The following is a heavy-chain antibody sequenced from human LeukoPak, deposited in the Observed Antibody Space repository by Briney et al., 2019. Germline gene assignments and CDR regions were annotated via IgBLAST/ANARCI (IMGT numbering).Heavy chain of an antibody. D-gene: IGHD5-18*01. J-gene: IGHJ1*01. Sequence: GGSLRVSCAGSGFTFSSYAMIWVRQAPGKGLEWVSAISDSGGRTFYADSVKGRFTISRDNSKNTLYLQINSLRAGDTAVYYCAKDSYDDSIWGQGTLVTVSS. CDR3: AKDSYDDSI. CDR2: ISDSGGRT. CDR1: GFTFSSYA. V-gene: IGHV3-23*01.